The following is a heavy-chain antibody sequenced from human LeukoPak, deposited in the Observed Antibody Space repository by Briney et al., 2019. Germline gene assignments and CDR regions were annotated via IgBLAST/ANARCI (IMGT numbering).Heavy chain of an antibody. CDR2: ISGSGVST. CDR3: AKHAVAGNPNWFDP. V-gene: IGHV3-23*01. Sequence: GGSLRLSCAASGFTFSIHGMNWVRQTPGKGLEWVSAISGSGVSTYYADSVKGRFTISRDNSKNTLYLQMNSLRAEDTAVYYCAKHAVAGNPNWFDPWGQGTLVTVSS. J-gene: IGHJ5*02. CDR1: GFTFSIHG. D-gene: IGHD6-19*01.